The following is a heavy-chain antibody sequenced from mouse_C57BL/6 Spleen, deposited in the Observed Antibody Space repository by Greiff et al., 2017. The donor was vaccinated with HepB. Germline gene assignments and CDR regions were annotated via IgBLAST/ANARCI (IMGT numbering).Heavy chain of an antibody. CDR3: ARIKQLVTTYFYY. D-gene: IGHD2-5*01. J-gene: IGHJ2*01. V-gene: IGHV1S81*02. Sequence: VQLQQSGAELVKAGASVKMSCKASGYTFTSYWMHWVKQRLGQGLEWFAETNPTNGRTYYNEKFKSKATLTVDKYSSTAYMLLSGPTFEDSAVYYCARIKQLVTTYFYYWGQGTTLTVSS. CDR2: TNPTNGRT. CDR1: GYTFTSYW.